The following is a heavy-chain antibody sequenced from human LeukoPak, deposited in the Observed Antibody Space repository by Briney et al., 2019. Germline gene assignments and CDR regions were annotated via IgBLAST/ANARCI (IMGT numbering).Heavy chain of an antibody. V-gene: IGHV3-72*01. CDR3: ARDAQWAFDI. Sequence: GGSLRLSCAVSGFTFSDHYMDWVRQAPGKGLEWIGRSRNEGHSYSTDFAASVRGRASLSRDHSRNSLYLQINSLRTDDTAVYYCARDAQWAFDIWGQGTVVTVSS. D-gene: IGHD6-19*01. CDR1: GFTFSDHY. J-gene: IGHJ3*02. CDR2: SRNEGHSYST.